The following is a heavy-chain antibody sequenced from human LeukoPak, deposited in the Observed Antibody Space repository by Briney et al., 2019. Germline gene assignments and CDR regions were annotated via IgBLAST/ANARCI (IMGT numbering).Heavy chain of an antibody. V-gene: IGHV1-69*19. CDR1: GGTFSSYA. Sequence: AVKVTCKCSGGTFSSYAISWLRQAPGQGLEWMGGIIHIFCTANYAQKFQGRVTITAHESTSTAYMERSSLRSGDTAVYYCAREVLYYRSGRPFDNWGEGTLVTVSS. CDR2: IIHIFCTA. CDR3: AREVLYYRSGRPFDN. J-gene: IGHJ4*02. D-gene: IGHD3-10*01.